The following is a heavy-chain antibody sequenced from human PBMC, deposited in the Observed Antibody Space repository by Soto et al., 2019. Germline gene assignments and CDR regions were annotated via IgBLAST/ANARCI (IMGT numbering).Heavy chain of an antibody. CDR2: IIPIFGTA. D-gene: IGHD2-15*01. Sequence: VASVKVSCKASGGTFSSYAMRWVRQAPGQGLEWMGGIIPIFGTANYAQKFQGRVTMTRDTSTSTVYMELSSLRSEDTAVYYCARDLVVAATPDAFDIWGQGTMVTVSS. CDR1: GGTFSSYA. J-gene: IGHJ3*02. V-gene: IGHV1-69*05. CDR3: ARDLVVAATPDAFDI.